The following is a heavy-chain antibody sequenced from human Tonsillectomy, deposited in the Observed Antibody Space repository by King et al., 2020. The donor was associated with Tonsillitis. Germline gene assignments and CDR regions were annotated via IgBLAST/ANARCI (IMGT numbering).Heavy chain of an antibody. J-gene: IGHJ4*02. D-gene: IGHD6-13*01. CDR2: ISASGGST. CDR1: GFTFSNYA. Sequence: VQLVESGGGLVQPGGSLRLSCAASGFTFSNYAMSWVRQAPGKGLEWVSAISASGGSTNYAGSVKGRFTISRDNSKNTLSLQMNSLRAEDTATYYCAQVGSSSWYYLDYWGQGARVTVSS. CDR3: AQVGSSSWYYLDY. V-gene: IGHV3-23*04.